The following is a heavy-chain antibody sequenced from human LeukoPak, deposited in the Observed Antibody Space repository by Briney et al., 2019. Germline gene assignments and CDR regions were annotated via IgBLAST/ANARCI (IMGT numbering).Heavy chain of an antibody. V-gene: IGHV3-21*01. CDR3: ARDRRSGSSWYKVDY. CDR2: ISSSSSYI. D-gene: IGHD6-13*01. CDR1: GFTFSSYS. Sequence: GGSLRLSCAASGFTFSSYSMNWVRQAPGKGLEWVSSISSSSSYIYYADSVKGRFTISRDNAKNSLYLQMNSLRAEDTAVYYCARDRRSGSSWYKVDYWGQGTLVTVSS. J-gene: IGHJ4*02.